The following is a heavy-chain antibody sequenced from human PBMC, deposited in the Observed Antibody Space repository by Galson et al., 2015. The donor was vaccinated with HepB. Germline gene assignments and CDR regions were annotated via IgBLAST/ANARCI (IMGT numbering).Heavy chain of an antibody. V-gene: IGHV3-53*01. D-gene: IGHD3-16*01. Sequence: SLRLSCAASGFTVSTNHMTWVRQAPGKGLEWVSVIHSAGATYYGDSVRGRFTISRDNSKNTLYLQMNSLRAEDTAVYYCARGYISLYSGLGYWGQGTLVTVSS. CDR3: ARGYISLYSGLGY. CDR2: IHSAGAT. J-gene: IGHJ4*02. CDR1: GFTVSTNH.